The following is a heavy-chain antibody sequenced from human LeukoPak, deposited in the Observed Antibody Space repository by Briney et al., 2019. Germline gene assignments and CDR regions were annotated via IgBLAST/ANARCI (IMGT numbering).Heavy chain of an antibody. CDR3: ARVRTTMVRGVTLSGSLNWFDP. CDR2: INPNSGGT. V-gene: IGHV1-2*02. J-gene: IGHJ5*02. Sequence: ASVKVSCKASGYTFTGYYMHWVRQAPGQGLEWMGWINPNSGGTNYAQKFQGRVTMTRDTSISTAYMELSRLRSDDTAVYYCARVRTTMVRGVTLSGSLNWFDPWGQGTLVTVSS. D-gene: IGHD3-10*01. CDR1: GYTFTGYY.